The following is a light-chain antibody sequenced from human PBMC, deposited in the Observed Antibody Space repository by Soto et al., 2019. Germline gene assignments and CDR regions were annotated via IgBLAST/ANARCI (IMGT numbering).Light chain of an antibody. J-gene: IGKJ5*01. CDR1: QDIRGA. V-gene: IGKV1-13*02. CDR3: QQFNSYPIT. Sequence: AIQVTQSPSSLSASVVHRVTITCRTSQDIRGALAWYQQKPGKPPRLLIYDVSTLESGVPSRFSGSSSGTEFTNTISSLQPEDFGTYVGQQFNSYPITFGHGTRLEIK. CDR2: DVS.